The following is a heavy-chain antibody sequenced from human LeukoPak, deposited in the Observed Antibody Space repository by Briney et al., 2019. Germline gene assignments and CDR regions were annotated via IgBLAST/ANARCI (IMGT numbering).Heavy chain of an antibody. V-gene: IGHV3-7*03. J-gene: IGHJ4*02. CDR1: GFTLSNYW. CDR3: ARLRTFDY. Sequence: PGGSLRLSCAASGFTLSNYWMSWVRQAPGKGLEWVANIKQDGSEKYYVGSVKGRFTISRDNADNSLYLQMNSLRAEDTAVYYCARLRTFDYWGQRTLVTVSS. CDR2: IKQDGSEK. D-gene: IGHD1-14*01.